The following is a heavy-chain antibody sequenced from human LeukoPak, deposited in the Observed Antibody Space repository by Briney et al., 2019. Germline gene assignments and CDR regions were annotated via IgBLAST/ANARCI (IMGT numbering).Heavy chain of an antibody. Sequence: SEALSLTCTVSGGSISSYYWSWIRPPPGKGRAWIGYIYYSGSTNYNPSLKSRVTISVDTSKNQFSLKLSSVTAADTAVYYCARGRRGYSYGSFDYWGQGTLVTVSS. V-gene: IGHV4-59*01. D-gene: IGHD5-18*01. CDR1: GGSISSYY. J-gene: IGHJ4*02. CDR3: ARGRRGYSYGSFDY. CDR2: IYYSGST.